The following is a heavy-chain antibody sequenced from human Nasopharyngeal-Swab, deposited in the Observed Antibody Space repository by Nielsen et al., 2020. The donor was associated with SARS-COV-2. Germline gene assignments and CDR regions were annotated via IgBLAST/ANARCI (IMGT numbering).Heavy chain of an antibody. V-gene: IGHV3-7*03. CDR2: IKPDGSEK. J-gene: IGHJ4*02. D-gene: IGHD3-22*01. CDR1: GFTFNNYW. CDR3: ARAASYDSSSYAY. Sequence: WGSLRLSCVVSGFTFNNYWMSWVRQAPGKGLEWVANIKPDGSEKYYVDSVKGRFTISRHNAKNSLYLQMSSLRAEDTAVYYCARAASYDSSSYAYWGQGTLVTVSS.